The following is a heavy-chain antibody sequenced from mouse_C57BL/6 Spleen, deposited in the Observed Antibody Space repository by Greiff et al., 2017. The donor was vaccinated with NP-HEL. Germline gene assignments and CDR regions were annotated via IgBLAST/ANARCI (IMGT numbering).Heavy chain of an antibody. Sequence: QVQLQQPGAELVRPGSSVKLSCKASGYTFTSYWMHWVKQRPIQGLEWIGNIDPSDSETHYNQKFKDKATLTVDKSSSTAYMQLSSLTSEDSAVYYCASFPYDGYYVDWYFDVWGTGTTVTVSS. D-gene: IGHD2-3*01. CDR2: IDPSDSET. J-gene: IGHJ1*03. CDR1: GYTFTSYW. CDR3: ASFPYDGYYVDWYFDV. V-gene: IGHV1-52*01.